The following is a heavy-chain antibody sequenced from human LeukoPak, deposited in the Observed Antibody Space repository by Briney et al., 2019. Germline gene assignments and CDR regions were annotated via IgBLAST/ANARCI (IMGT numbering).Heavy chain of an antibody. CDR3: ARMYYDFWSGYYDY. V-gene: IGHV3-64*01. Sequence: GGSLRLPCAASGFTFSSYAMHWVRQAPGKGLEYVSAISSNGGSTYYANSVKGRFTISRDNSKNTLYLQMGSLRAEDMAVYYCARMYYDFWSGYYDYWGQGTLVTVSS. D-gene: IGHD3-3*01. CDR2: ISSNGGST. J-gene: IGHJ4*02. CDR1: GFTFSSYA.